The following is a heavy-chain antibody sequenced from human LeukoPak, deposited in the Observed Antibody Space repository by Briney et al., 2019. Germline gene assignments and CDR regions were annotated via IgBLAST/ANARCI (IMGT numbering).Heavy chain of an antibody. CDR2: IYIGGST. J-gene: IGHJ6*02. Sequence: QTGGSLRLSCAASGLTVSSNYMSWVRQAPGKGLEWVSVIYIGGSTNYADSVKGRFTISRDNSENTLYLQMNSLRAEDTAVYYCARYTSSPGEGMDVWGQGTTVTVSS. D-gene: IGHD3-16*01. V-gene: IGHV3-66*01. CDR1: GLTVSSNY. CDR3: ARYTSSPGEGMDV.